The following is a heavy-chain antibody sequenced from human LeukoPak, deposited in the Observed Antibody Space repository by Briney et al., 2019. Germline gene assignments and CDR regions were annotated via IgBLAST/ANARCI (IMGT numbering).Heavy chain of an antibody. D-gene: IGHD6-19*01. Sequence: GVSLRLSCAASGFTFSSYSMNWVRQAPGKGLEWVSSISSSSSSYIYYADSVKGRFTISRDNAKNSLYLQMNRLRAEDTAVYYCARDRGSGWPNPFDPWGQGTLVTVSS. V-gene: IGHV3-21*01. CDR3: ARDRGSGWPNPFDP. CDR1: GFTFSSYS. J-gene: IGHJ5*02. CDR2: ISSSSSSYI.